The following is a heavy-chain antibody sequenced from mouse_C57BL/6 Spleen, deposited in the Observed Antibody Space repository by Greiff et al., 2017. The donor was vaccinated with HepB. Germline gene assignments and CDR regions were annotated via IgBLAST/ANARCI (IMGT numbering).Heavy chain of an antibody. V-gene: IGHV1-54*01. J-gene: IGHJ4*01. CDR1: GYAFTNYL. D-gene: IGHD1-1*01. CDR2: INPGSGGT. CDR3: ARLLRDYYAMDY. Sequence: VMLVESGAELVRPGTSVKVSCKASGYAFTNYLIEWVKQRPGQGLEWIGVINPGSGGTNYNEKFKGKATLTADKSSSTAYMQLSSLTSEDSAVYFCARLLRDYYAMDYWGQGTSVTVSS.